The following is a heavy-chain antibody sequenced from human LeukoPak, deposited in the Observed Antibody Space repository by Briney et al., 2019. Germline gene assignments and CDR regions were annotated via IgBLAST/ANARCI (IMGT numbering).Heavy chain of an antibody. CDR2: IYSDNT. V-gene: IGHV3-53*01. CDR3: ARRAGAYSHPYDY. J-gene: IGHJ4*02. Sequence: GGSLRLSCTVSGFTVSSNSMSWVRQAPGKGLEWVSFIYSDNTHYSDSVKGRFTISRDNSKDTPYLQMNSLRAEDTAVYYCARRAGAYSHPYDYWGQGTLVTVSS. CDR1: GFTVSSNS. D-gene: IGHD4/OR15-4a*01.